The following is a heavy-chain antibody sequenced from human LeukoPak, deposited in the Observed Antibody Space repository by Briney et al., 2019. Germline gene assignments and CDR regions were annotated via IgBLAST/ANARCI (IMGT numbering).Heavy chain of an antibody. D-gene: IGHD3-3*01. V-gene: IGHV4-34*01. CDR2: INHSGST. J-gene: IGHJ4*02. CDR1: GGSFSGCY. Sequence: SETLSLTCAVYGGSFSGCYWSWIRQPPGKGLEWIGEINHSGSTNYNPSLKSRVTISVDTSKNQFSLKLSSVTAADTAVYYCARIHIPPRGGYFGVVMYWGQGTLVTVSS. CDR3: ARIHIPPRGGYFGVVMY.